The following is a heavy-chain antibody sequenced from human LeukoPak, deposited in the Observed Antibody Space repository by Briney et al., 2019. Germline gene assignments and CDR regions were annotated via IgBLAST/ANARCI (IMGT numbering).Heavy chain of an antibody. CDR3: ARKSGSLNFDY. J-gene: IGHJ4*02. D-gene: IGHD3-10*01. V-gene: IGHV3-48*03. Sequence: PGGSLRLSCAASGFSFSSYEMNWVRQAPGKGLEWVSHISSSGSTIYYADSVKGRFTISRDNAKNSLYLQMNGLRAEDTAVYYGARKSGSLNFDYWGQETRVPVP. CDR1: GFSFSSYE. CDR2: ISSSGSTI.